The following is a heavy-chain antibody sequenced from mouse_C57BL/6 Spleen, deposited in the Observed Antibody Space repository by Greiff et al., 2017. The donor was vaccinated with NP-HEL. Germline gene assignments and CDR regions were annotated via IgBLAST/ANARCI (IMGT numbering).Heavy chain of an antibody. D-gene: IGHD1-1*01. J-gene: IGHJ2*01. Sequence: EVKLMESGGGLVKPGGSLKLSCAASGFTFSDYGMHWVRQAPEKGLEWVAYISSGSSTIYYVDTVKGRFTISRDNAKNTLFLQMTSLRSEDTAMYYCARTTTVVADYFDYWGQGTTLTVSS. CDR1: GFTFSDYG. CDR2: ISSGSSTI. V-gene: IGHV5-17*01. CDR3: ARTTTVVADYFDY.